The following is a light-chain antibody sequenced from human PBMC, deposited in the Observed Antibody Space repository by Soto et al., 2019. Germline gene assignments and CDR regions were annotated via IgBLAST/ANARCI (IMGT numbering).Light chain of an antibody. V-gene: IGKV3-20*01. CDR2: GAS. Sequence: ETLLTQSPGTLSLSPGERATLSCRASKSVSARYLAWYQQKPGQAPRLLIYGASSRATGIPDRFSGSGSGTDFTLTISRLEPEDFAVYYCQQYGSSPPITFGQGTRLEIK. J-gene: IGKJ5*01. CDR3: QQYGSSPPIT. CDR1: KSVSARY.